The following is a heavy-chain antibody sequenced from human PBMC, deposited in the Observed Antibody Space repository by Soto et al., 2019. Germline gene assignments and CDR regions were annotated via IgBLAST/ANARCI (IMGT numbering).Heavy chain of an antibody. Sequence: PSETLSLTCTVSGGSISSGDYYWSWIRQPPGKGLEWIGYIYYSGSTYYNPSLKSRVTISVDTSKNQFSLKLSSVTAADTAVYYCARGLLWFGELFYFDYWGQGTLVTVS. CDR2: IYYSGST. D-gene: IGHD3-10*01. CDR1: GGSISSGDYY. CDR3: ARGLLWFGELFYFDY. V-gene: IGHV4-30-4*01. J-gene: IGHJ4*02.